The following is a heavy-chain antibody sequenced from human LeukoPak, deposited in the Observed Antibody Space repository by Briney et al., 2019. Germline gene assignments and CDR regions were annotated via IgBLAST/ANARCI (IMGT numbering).Heavy chain of an antibody. CDR3: ERGDCSGGSCYSWHQKNWFDP. CDR1: GGSISSSSYY. CDR2: IYYSGST. D-gene: IGHD2-15*01. V-gene: IGHV4-39*01. Sequence: SETLSLTCTVSGGSISSSSYYWGWIRQPPGKGLEWIGSIYYSGSTYYNPSLKSRVTISVDTSKNQFSLKLSSVTAADTAVYYCERGDCSGGSCYSWHQKNWFDPWGQGTLVTVSS. J-gene: IGHJ5*02.